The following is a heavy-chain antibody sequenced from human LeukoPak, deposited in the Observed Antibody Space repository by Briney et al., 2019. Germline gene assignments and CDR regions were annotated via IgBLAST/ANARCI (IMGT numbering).Heavy chain of an antibody. J-gene: IGHJ4*02. CDR1: GFTFSSYA. D-gene: IGHD3-10*01. V-gene: IGHV3-23*01. CDR3: AKDLVVRGVPPFDY. Sequence: GGSLRLSCAASGFTFSSYAMSWVRQAPGKGLEWVSAISVSGGSTYYADSVKGRFTISRDNSKNTLYLQMNSLRAEDTAVYYCAKDLVVRGVPPFDYWGQGTLVTVSS. CDR2: ISVSGGST.